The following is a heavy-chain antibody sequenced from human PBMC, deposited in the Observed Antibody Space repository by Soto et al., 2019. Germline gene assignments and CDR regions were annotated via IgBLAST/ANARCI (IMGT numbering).Heavy chain of an antibody. CDR2: ISDSGSS. Sequence: QVQLQESGPGLVKPSQTLTLTCTVSGGSISSGSFYWSWIRKHPGKGLEWIGHISDSGSSSSNPSLDSRITISVHTSKNQFSLKLSAVTAADTAVYFCARTTFYDIFTAYYSLFDYWGQGTLVTVSS. CDR3: ARTTFYDIFTAYYSLFDY. D-gene: IGHD3-9*01. V-gene: IGHV4-31*03. CDR1: GGSISSGSFY. J-gene: IGHJ4*02.